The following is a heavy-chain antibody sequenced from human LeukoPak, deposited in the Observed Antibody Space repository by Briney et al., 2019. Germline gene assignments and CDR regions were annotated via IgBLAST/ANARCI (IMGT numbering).Heavy chain of an antibody. J-gene: IGHJ3*02. CDR1: GFTFSSYE. V-gene: IGHV3-48*03. CDR2: ISSSGSTI. Sequence: GGSLRLSCAASGFTFSSYEMNWVRQAPGKGLEWVSYISSSGSTIYYADSVKGRFTISRDNAKNSLYLQMNSLRAEDTAVYYCARLGWFGELGAFDIWGQGTMVTVSS. D-gene: IGHD3-10*01. CDR3: ARLGWFGELGAFDI.